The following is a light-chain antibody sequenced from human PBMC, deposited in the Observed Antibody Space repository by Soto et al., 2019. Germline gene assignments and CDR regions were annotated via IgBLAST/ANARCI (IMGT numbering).Light chain of an antibody. J-gene: IGLJ2*01. CDR1: GSNIGSNT. V-gene: IGLV1-44*01. CDR3: AAWHASLSGVV. CDR2: CNN. Sequence: QSVLTQPPSASGTPGQRVTISCSGSGSNIGSNTVNWYQQLPGTAPKLLIYCNNQRPSGVPDRFSGAKSGTSASLAISGLQSEDEDDDYCAAWHASLSGVVFGGGTKLTVL.